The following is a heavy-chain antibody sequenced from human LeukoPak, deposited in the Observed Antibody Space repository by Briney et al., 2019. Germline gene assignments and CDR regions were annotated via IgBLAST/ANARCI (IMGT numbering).Heavy chain of an antibody. CDR2: ISGSGGST. J-gene: IGHJ4*02. Sequence: GGSLRLSCAASGFTFSSYAMSWVRQAPGKGLEWVSAISGSGGSTYYADSVKGRFTISRDNSKNTLYLQMNSLRAEDTAVYYCATTPSPVNTYYYNSSGRYSVDYWGQGTLVTVSS. V-gene: IGHV3-23*01. CDR3: ATTPSPVNTYYYNSSGRYSVDY. CDR1: GFTFSSYA. D-gene: IGHD3-22*01.